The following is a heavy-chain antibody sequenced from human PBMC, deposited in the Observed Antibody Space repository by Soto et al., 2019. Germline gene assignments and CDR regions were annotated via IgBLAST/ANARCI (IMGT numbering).Heavy chain of an antibody. CDR3: AKEPLAQASGWYADF. CDR2: ISGNGGTT. V-gene: IGHV3-23*01. CDR1: GFSFNNYA. J-gene: IGHJ4*02. Sequence: SLRLFCAASGFSFNNYAMSWVRQAPGKGLEWVSAISGNGGTTYYADPVKGRFTISRDNSKNTLYLQMNSLRVEDTALYYRAKEPLAQASGWYADFWGQGTLVTVSS. D-gene: IGHD6-19*01.